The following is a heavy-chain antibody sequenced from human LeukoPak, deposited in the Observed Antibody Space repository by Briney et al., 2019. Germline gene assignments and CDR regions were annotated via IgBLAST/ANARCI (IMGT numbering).Heavy chain of an antibody. CDR1: GFTVITND. CDR2: LYSDGNT. J-gene: IGHJ4*02. Sequence: GGSLRLSCAASGFTVITNDMTWVRQAPGKGVEWVSVLYSDGNTKYADSVQGRFTISRDNSKNTLYLEMNSLSPDDTAVYYCARGVEPLAANTLAYWGQGTLVTVPS. V-gene: IGHV3-53*01. D-gene: IGHD1-14*01. CDR3: ARGVEPLAANTLAY.